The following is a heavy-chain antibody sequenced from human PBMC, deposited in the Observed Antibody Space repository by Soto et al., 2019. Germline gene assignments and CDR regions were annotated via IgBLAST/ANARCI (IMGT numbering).Heavy chain of an antibody. Sequence: QVQLVESGGGLVKPGGSLRLSCAASGFTFSDFYMSWIRQAPGKGLEWISYISSGSTNIFYADSVKGRFTVSSDNAKNSVYLQMDSLRAEDTAVYYCARDRNAAGYDYWGQGTLVTVSS. V-gene: IGHV3-11*01. D-gene: IGHD1-1*01. J-gene: IGHJ4*02. CDR1: GFTFSDFY. CDR3: ARDRNAAGYDY. CDR2: ISSGSTNI.